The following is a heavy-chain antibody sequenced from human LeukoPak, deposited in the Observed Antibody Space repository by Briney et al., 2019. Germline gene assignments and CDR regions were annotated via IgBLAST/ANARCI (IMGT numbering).Heavy chain of an antibody. CDR3: AGDGSSINWFFY. J-gene: IGHJ4*02. V-gene: IGHV4-39*07. CDR2: SSSSGTT. Sequence: SETLSLTCTVPGGSISSSRSYWGWIRQSPGKGLEWIGSSSSSGTTYYNPSLKNRVTMSLDTPNNQFSLRLTSLTAADTAVNYCAGDGSSINWFFYWGQGTLVTVSS. D-gene: IGHD1-1*01. CDR1: GGSISSSRSY.